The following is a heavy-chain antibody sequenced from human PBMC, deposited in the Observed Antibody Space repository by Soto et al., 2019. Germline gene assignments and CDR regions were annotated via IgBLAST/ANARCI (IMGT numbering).Heavy chain of an antibody. J-gene: IGHJ4*02. CDR3: AHAAFGEFVGSFGY. CDR1: GFSLSTHAVG. V-gene: IGHV2-5*02. D-gene: IGHD3-10*01. CDR2: VYWDDDK. Sequence: QITLKESGPTLVNPTQTLTLTCTFSGFSLSTHAVGVGWIRQPPGKALEWLALVYWDDDKRYNIFLKSRLAITKDTPKNQVVLTMTNMDPVDTATYYCAHAAFGEFVGSFGYWGQGTLVTVSS.